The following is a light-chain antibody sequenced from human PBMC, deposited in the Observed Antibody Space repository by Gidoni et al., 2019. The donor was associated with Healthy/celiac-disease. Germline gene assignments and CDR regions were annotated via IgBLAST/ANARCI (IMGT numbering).Light chain of an antibody. J-gene: IGKJ5*01. Sequence: DIQLTQSPSFLSASVGDRVTITCRASQGISSYLAWYQQKPGRAPKLLIYAASNLQRGVTSRFSGSGSGTEFTLTISSLQPEDFATYYCQQLNSYPITFGQGTRLEIK. CDR3: QQLNSYPIT. V-gene: IGKV1-9*01. CDR1: QGISSY. CDR2: AAS.